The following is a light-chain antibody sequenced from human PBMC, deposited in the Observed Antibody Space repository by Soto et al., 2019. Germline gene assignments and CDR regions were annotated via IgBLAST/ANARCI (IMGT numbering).Light chain of an antibody. CDR1: SSDVGRYNY. J-gene: IGLJ1*01. CDR2: EVT. CDR3: GSYTSTYVRI. V-gene: IGLV2-14*01. Sequence: VLTQPASVSGSPGQSITISCTGTSSDVGRYNYVSWYQQYPGRAPRLIIYEVTNRPSGVSDRFSGSKSGNVASLTISGLQAADEADYYCGSYTSTYVRIFGTGTKVTVL.